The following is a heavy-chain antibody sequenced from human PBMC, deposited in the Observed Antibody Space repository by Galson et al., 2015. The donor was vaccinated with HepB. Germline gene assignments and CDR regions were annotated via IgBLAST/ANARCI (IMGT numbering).Heavy chain of an antibody. J-gene: IGHJ3*02. CDR1: GFTVSSNY. Sequence: LRLSCAASGFTVSSNYMSWVRQAPGKGLEWVSVIYSGGSTYYADSVKGRFTISRHNSKNTLYLQMNSLRAEDTAVYYCARSPGVAVAVDAFDIWGQGTMVTVSS. V-gene: IGHV3-53*04. CDR2: IYSGGST. CDR3: ARSPGVAVAVDAFDI. D-gene: IGHD6-19*01.